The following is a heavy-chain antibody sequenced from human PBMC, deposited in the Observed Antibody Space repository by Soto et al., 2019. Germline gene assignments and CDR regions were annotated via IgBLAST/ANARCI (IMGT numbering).Heavy chain of an antibody. CDR2: IYYSGST. CDR3: ETSEGGVDY. V-gene: IGHV4-59*08. D-gene: IGHD3-16*01. J-gene: IGHJ4*02. CDR1: GGSISSYY. Sequence: SETLSLTCTVSGGSISSYYWSWIRQPPGKGLEWIGYIYYSGSTNYNPSLKSRVTISVDTSKNQFSLKLSSVTAADTAVYYCETSEGGVDYWGQGNLVTVSS.